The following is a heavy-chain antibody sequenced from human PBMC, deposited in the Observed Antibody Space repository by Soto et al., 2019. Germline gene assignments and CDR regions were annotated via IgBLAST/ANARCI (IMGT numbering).Heavy chain of an antibody. J-gene: IGHJ4*02. D-gene: IGHD2-15*01. V-gene: IGHV4-4*02. CDR2: IWHTGRP. CDR3: VRDYRTGCSSINCYMH. Sequence: XGTLSLTFEVSGDSLTNNHWWAWVRQAPGKGLEWIGEIWHTGRPNYNPSLKSRVAISIDKSKNQFSLKLSSVTAADTAVYYCVRDYRTGCSSINCYMHWGQGTLVTVSS. CDR1: GDSLTNNHW.